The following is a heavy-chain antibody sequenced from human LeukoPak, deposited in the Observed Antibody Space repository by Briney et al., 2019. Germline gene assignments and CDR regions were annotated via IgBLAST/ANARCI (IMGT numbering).Heavy chain of an antibody. CDR1: GFTFDDYA. CDR3: TTTFTYYYGSGSPY. J-gene: IGHJ4*02. CDR2: IKSKTDGGTT. D-gene: IGHD3-10*01. V-gene: IGHV3-15*01. Sequence: GRSLRLSCAASGFTFDDYAMHWVRQAPGKGLEWVGRIKSKTDGGTTDYAAPVKGRFTISRDDSKNTLYLQMNSLKTEDTAVYYCTTTFTYYYGSGSPYWGQGTLVTVSS.